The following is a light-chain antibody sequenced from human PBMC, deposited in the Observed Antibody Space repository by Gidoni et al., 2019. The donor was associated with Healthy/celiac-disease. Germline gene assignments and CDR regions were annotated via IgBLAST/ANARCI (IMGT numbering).Light chain of an antibody. CDR2: AAS. CDR1: QSISSY. V-gene: IGKV1-39*01. J-gene: IGKJ2*01. Sequence: DIQMTQPPSSLSASVGDRVTITCRASQSISSYLNWYQQKPGKAPKLLIYAASSLQSGVPSRFSGSGSGTDFTHTISSLQPEDFATYYCQQSYSTPEYTFGQGTKLEIK. CDR3: QQSYSTPEYT.